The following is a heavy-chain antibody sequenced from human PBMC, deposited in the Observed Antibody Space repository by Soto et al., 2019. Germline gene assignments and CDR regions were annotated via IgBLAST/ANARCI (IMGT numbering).Heavy chain of an antibody. CDR1: GFTFSSYG. J-gene: IGHJ4*02. V-gene: IGHV3-33*01. CDR3: AVEARLGEFVY. Sequence: QVQLVESGGGVVQPGRSLRLSCAASGFTFSSYGMHWVRQAPGKGLEWVAVIWYDGSNKYYADSVKGRFTNSRDNSKNPGYLQMNSLRAEDTAVYYCAVEARLGEFVYWVQGTLVTVSS. CDR2: IWYDGSNK. D-gene: IGHD3-10*01.